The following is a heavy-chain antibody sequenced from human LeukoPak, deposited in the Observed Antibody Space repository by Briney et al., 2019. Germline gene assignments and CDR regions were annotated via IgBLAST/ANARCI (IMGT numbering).Heavy chain of an antibody. CDR1: GFTFSSYG. D-gene: IGHD5-12*01. CDR2: ISYDGSNK. V-gene: IGHV3-30*03. Sequence: GGSLRLSCAASGFTFSSYGMHWVRQAPGKGLEWVAVISYDGSNKYYADSVKGRFTISRDNSKNTLYLQMNSLRAEDTAVYYCARGSGTYDPIDYWGQGTLVTVSS. J-gene: IGHJ4*02. CDR3: ARGSGTYDPIDY.